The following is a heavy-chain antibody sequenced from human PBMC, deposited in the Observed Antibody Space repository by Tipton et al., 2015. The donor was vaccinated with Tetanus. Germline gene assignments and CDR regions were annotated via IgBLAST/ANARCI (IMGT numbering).Heavy chain of an antibody. Sequence: TLSLTCAVSGGSISSGGYSWSWIRQPPGKGLEWIGYIYHSGSTYYNPSLKSRVTISVDRSKNQFSPKLSSVTAADTAVYYCARGPMGGYSYGPHEFDYWGQGTLVTVSS. D-gene: IGHD5-18*01. J-gene: IGHJ4*02. V-gene: IGHV4-30-2*01. CDR2: IYHSGST. CDR3: ARGPMGGYSYGPHEFDY. CDR1: GGSISSGGYS.